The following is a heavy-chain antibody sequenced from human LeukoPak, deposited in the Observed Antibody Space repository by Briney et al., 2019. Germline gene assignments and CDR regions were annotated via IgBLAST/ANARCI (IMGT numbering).Heavy chain of an antibody. CDR2: IYTSGST. J-gene: IGHJ5*02. V-gene: IGHV4-4*07. Sequence: PSETLSLTCTVSGGSISSYYWSWIRRPAGKGLEWIGRIYTSGSTNCNPSLKSRVTISIDKSKNQFSLKLSSVTAADTAVYYCARGANGWFDPRGQGTLVTVSS. CDR1: GGSISSYY. CDR3: ARGANGWFDP. D-gene: IGHD2-8*01.